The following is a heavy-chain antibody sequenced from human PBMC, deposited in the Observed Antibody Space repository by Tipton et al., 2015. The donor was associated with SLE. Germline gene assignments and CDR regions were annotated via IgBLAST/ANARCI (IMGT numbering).Heavy chain of an antibody. CDR3: ARGQWLADAFDI. V-gene: IGHV4-34*01. CDR1: GGSFSGYY. J-gene: IGHJ3*02. D-gene: IGHD6-19*01. Sequence: TLSLTCAVYGGSFSGYYWSWIRQPPGKGLEWIGEINHSGSTNYNPSLKSRVTISVDTSKNQFSLKLSSVTAADTAVYYCARGQWLADAFDIWGQGTMVTVSS. CDR2: INHSGST.